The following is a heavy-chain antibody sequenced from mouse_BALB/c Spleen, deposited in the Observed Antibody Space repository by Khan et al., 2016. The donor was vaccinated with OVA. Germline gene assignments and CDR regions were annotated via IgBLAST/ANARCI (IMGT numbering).Heavy chain of an antibody. CDR1: GYSITSDYA. Sequence: VQLVQSGPGLVKPSQSLSLTCTVTGYSITSDYAWNWIRQPPGNKLEWRGYITYSGSTNYNPALKSRISITRDTSTNQSYLQLNSVTTEDTATYYCARDGSRYNCAVDYWGQGTSGTVSS. D-gene: IGHD2-3*01. V-gene: IGHV3-2*02. CDR3: ARDGSRYNCAVDY. J-gene: IGHJ4*01. CDR2: ITYSGST.